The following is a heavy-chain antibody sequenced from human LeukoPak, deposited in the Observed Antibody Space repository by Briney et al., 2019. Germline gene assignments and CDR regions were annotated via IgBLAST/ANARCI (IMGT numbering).Heavy chain of an antibody. V-gene: IGHV4-59*02. CDR3: ARASSGSYRSFDY. J-gene: IGHJ4*02. CDR1: GGSVSSYY. Sequence: PSETPSLTCTVSGGSVSSYYWTWIRQPPGKGLEWIGYIYSSGSTNYNPSLKSRVTISVDTSKNQFSLKLSSVTAADTAVYYCARASSGSYRSFDYWGQGTLVTVSS. D-gene: IGHD3-10*01. CDR2: IYSSGST.